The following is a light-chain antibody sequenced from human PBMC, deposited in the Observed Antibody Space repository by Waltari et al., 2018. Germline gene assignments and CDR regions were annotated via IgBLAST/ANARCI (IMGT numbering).Light chain of an antibody. CDR3: QQRSNWPPRYS. CDR2: DAS. J-gene: IGKJ2*01. V-gene: IGKV3-11*01. Sequence: DIVLTQSPATLSLSPGERATLSCRASQSASSSYFAWYRQRPGQAPRLLIYDASNRATGIPARFSGSGSGTDFTLTISSLEPEDFAAYYCQQRSNWPPRYSFGQGTKLEMK. CDR1: QSASSSY.